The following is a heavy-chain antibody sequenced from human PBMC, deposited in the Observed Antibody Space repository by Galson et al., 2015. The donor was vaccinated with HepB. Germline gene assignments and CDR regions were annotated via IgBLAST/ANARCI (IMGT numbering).Heavy chain of an antibody. CDR3: AKDYGGRWLHLRYFDL. D-gene: IGHD5-24*01. CDR2: ISGSGGST. Sequence: SLRLSCAASGFTFSSYAMSWVRQAPGKGLEWVSAISGSGGSTYYADSVKGRFTISRDNSKNTLYLQMNGLRAEDTAVYYCAKDYGGRWLHLRYFDLWGRGTLVTVSS. J-gene: IGHJ2*01. CDR1: GFTFSSYA. V-gene: IGHV3-23*01.